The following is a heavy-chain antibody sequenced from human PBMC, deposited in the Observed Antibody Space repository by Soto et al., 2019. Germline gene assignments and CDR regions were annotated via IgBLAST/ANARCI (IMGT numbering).Heavy chain of an antibody. J-gene: IGHJ6*02. Sequence: GGSLRLSCAASGFTFSSYDMHWVRQATGKGLEWVSAIGTAGDTYYPGSVKGRFTISRENAKNSLYLQMNSLRAEDTAVYYCARAWGSAATNYYYYYGMDVWGQGTTVTVSS. CDR3: ARAWGSAATNYYYYYGMDV. CDR2: IGTAGDT. D-gene: IGHD2-15*01. CDR1: GFTFSSYD. V-gene: IGHV3-13*01.